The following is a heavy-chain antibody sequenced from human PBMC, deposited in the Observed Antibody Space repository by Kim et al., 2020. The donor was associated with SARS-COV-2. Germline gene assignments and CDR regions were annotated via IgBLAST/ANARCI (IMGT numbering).Heavy chain of an antibody. CDR3: ARAGTTPYYYYGMDV. V-gene: IGHV4-61*01. CDR2: IYYSGST. Sequence: SETLSLTCTVSGGSVSSGSYYWSWIRQPPGKGLEWIGYIYYSGSTNYNPSLKSRVTISVDTSKNQFSLKLSSVTAADTAVYYCARAGTTPYYYYGMDVWGQGTTVTVSS. CDR1: GGSVSSGSYY. D-gene: IGHD1-1*01. J-gene: IGHJ6*02.